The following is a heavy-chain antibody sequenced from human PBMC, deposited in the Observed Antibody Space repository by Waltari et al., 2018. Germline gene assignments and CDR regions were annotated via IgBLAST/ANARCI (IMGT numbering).Heavy chain of an antibody. J-gene: IGHJ4*02. CDR3: ARDRGGGLYLDS. D-gene: IGHD2-15*01. CDR1: GDSMISNYF. CDR2: VKRGGGT. Sequence: QLQLQESGPGLVKPSGTLSLTCVVSGDSMISNYFWSWVRQSPGKGLEGIGQVKRGGGTNYSPSFASRVIMSLDPSINHFSLNMHSATAADTAVYYCARDRGGGLYLDSWGRGILVSVSP. V-gene: IGHV4-4*02.